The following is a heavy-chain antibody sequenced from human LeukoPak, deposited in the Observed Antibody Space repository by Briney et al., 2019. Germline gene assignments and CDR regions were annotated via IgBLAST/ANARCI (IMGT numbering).Heavy chain of an antibody. CDR2: INSDGSST. Sequence: GGSLSLSCAASGFTFSSYWMHWVRQAPGKGLVWVSRINSDGSSTSYADSVKGRFTISRDNAKNTLYLQMNSLRAEDTAVYYCARDWYGDSGFDYWGQGTLVTVSS. V-gene: IGHV3-74*01. CDR1: GFTFSSYW. CDR3: ARDWYGDSGFDY. J-gene: IGHJ4*02. D-gene: IGHD4-17*01.